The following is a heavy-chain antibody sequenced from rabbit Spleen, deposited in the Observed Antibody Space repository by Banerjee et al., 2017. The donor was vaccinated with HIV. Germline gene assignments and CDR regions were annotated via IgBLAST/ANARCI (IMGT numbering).Heavy chain of an antibody. CDR2: INTITGKA. CDR1: GFSFSNKAV. Sequence: QSLEESGGDLVKPGGTLKLSCTASGFSFSNKAVMCWVRQAPGKGLEWIACINTITGKAVYASWAKGRFTISKTSSTTVTLQMTSLTAADTATYFCARSDVAYGFSAYYFNLWGPGTLVTVS. CDR3: ARSDVAYGFSAYYFNL. V-gene: IGHV1S40*01. D-gene: IGHD6-1*01. J-gene: IGHJ4*01.